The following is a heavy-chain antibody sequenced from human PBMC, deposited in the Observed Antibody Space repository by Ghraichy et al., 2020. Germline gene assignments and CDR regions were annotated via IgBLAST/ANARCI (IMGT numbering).Heavy chain of an antibody. CDR3: AKGVLWFGELPLDAFDI. J-gene: IGHJ3*02. CDR1: GFTFTNYA. D-gene: IGHD3-10*01. CDR2: ISGSGGST. Sequence: GSLRLSCAASGFTFTNYAMNWVRQAPGKGLEWVSAISGSGGSTYYAESVKGRFTISRDNSKNTLYLQMNTLRAEDTAVYYCAKGVLWFGELPLDAFDIWGQGTLVTVSS. V-gene: IGHV3-23*01.